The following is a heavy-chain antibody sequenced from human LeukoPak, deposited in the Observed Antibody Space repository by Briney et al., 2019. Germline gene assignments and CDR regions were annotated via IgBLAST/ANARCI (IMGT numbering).Heavy chain of an antibody. D-gene: IGHD5-24*01. V-gene: IGHV4-34*01. J-gene: IGHJ4*02. CDR2: INHSGST. CDR1: GGSFSGYY. CDR3: ATEMATAIDY. Sequence: SETLSLTCAVYGGSFSGYYWSWIRQPPGKGLEWIGEINHSGSTNYTPSLKSRVTISVDTSKNQFSLKLSSVTAADTAVYYCATEMATAIDYWGQGTLVTVSS.